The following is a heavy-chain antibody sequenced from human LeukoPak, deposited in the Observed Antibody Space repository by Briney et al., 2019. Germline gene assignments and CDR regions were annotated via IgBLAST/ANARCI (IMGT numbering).Heavy chain of an antibody. CDR2: INPNSGGT. D-gene: IGHD1-1*01. CDR3: ARKWNGGPDDAFDI. CDR1: GYTFTGYY. J-gene: IGHJ3*02. Sequence: ASVKVSCKASGYTFTGYYMHWVRQAPGQGLEWMGRINPNSGGTNYAQKFQGRVTMTRDTSISTAYMELSRLRSDDTAVYYCARKWNGGPDDAFDIWGQGTMVTVSS. V-gene: IGHV1-2*06.